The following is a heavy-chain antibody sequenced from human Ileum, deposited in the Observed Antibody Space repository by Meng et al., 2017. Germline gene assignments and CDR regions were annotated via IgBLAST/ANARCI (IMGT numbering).Heavy chain of an antibody. Sequence: EVQRVEAGGGRVQPGGSLRRAWVASGFAFSSTWMHWVRHAPGKGLEWVSRINYDGRSTFYADSVRGRFIISRDNAKNTLFLQMNSLRAEDTAVYYCANWDHPPYSDNGGIDYWGQGTLVTVSS. J-gene: IGHJ4*02. CDR1: GFAFSSTW. CDR3: ANWDHPPYSDNGGIDY. V-gene: IGHV3-74*01. CDR2: INYDGRST. D-gene: IGHD2-15*01.